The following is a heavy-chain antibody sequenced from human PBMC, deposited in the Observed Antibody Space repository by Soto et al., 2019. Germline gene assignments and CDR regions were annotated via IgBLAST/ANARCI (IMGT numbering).Heavy chain of an antibody. J-gene: IGHJ6*02. CDR1: GFTFSSYA. V-gene: IGHV3-23*01. Sequence: EVQLLESGGGLVQPGGSLRLSCAASGFTFSSYAMNWVRQAPGKGLEWVSAIRGSGGSTFYADSVKGRFTISRDNSKNTLYLQMNSLRAEDTAVYYCAKARLTGTTHYYYYGMDVWGQGTTVTVSS. D-gene: IGHD1-7*01. CDR3: AKARLTGTTHYYYYGMDV. CDR2: IRGSGGST.